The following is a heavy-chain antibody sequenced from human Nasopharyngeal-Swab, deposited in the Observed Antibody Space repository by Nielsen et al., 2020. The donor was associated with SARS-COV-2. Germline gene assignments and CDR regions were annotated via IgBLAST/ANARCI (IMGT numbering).Heavy chain of an antibody. J-gene: IGHJ4*02. Sequence: SETLSLTCTVSGGSTSSYYWSWIRQLPGKGLEWIGYIYYSGSTNYNPSLKSRVTISVDTSKNQFSLKLSSVTAADTAVYYCARDDGGYFDYWGQGTLVTVSS. CDR2: IYYSGST. CDR3: ARDDGGYFDY. D-gene: IGHD3-10*01. V-gene: IGHV4-59*01. CDR1: GGSTSSYY.